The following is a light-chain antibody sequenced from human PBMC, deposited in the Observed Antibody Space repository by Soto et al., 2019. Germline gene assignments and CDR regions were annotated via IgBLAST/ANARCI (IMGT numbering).Light chain of an antibody. CDR2: EVS. CDR1: SSDVGGYNY. CDR3: SSYTSSSTFYV. Sequence: QSALTQPASVSGSPGQSITISGTGTSSDVGGYNYVSWYQQHPGKAPKLMIYEVSNRPSGVSNRFSGSKSGNTASLTISGLQAEADADYYCSSYTSSSTFYVFGTGTKLTVL. J-gene: IGLJ1*01. V-gene: IGLV2-14*01.